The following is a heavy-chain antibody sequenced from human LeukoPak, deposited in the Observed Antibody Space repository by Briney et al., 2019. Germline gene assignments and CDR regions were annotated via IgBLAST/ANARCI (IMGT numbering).Heavy chain of an antibody. J-gene: IGHJ4*02. Sequence: GGSLRLSCAASGFIFPRYRVHWVRQAPGEGLVWVSRVNWGGSYTHYADSVKGRFTISRDNAKNSVYMQMNSMRAEYTTVYYCARVAHDYGEYGPDYWGQGTPVTVSS. CDR3: ARVAHDYGEYGPDY. V-gene: IGHV3-74*01. CDR2: VNWGGSYT. CDR1: GFIFPRYR. D-gene: IGHD4-17*01.